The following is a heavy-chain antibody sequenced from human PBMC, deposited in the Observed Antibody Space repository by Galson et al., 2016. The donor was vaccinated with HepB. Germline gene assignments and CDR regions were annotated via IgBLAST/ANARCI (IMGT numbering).Heavy chain of an antibody. J-gene: IGHJ6*02. CDR3: ARGVRITVVRGATGYYVMDV. V-gene: IGHV1-18*01. CDR1: GYTFTNYD. D-gene: IGHD3-10*01. Sequence: SVKVSCKASGYTFTNYDINWVRQAPGQGLEWMGWISAYNGNTNYAQKVQGRVTMTTDTSTSTAYMELRSLRSDDTAVYYCARGVRITVVRGATGYYVMDVWGQGTTVTVSS. CDR2: ISAYNGNT.